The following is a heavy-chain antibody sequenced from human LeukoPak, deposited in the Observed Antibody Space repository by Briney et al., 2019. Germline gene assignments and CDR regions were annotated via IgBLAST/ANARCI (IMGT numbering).Heavy chain of an antibody. V-gene: IGHV1-69*05. CDR3: ARGLHGSLL. CDR1: GGTFSSYA. CDR2: IIPIFGTA. J-gene: IGHJ4*02. Sequence: SVKVSRKASGGTFSSYAISWVRQAPGQGLEWMGGIIPIFGTANYAQKFQGRVTMTRDTSISTAYMELSRLRSDDTAVYYYARGLHGSLLWGQGTLVTVSS. D-gene: IGHD3-10*01.